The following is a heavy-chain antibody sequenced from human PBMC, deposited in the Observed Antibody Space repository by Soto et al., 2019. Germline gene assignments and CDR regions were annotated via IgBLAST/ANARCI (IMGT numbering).Heavy chain of an antibody. J-gene: IGHJ4*02. CDR3: ARDVDDSSGYYGRFDY. CDR1: GXTFSSYS. V-gene: IGHV3-30-3*01. D-gene: IGHD3-22*01. CDR2: ISYDGSNK. Sequence: GSLRLSCAASGXTFSSYSMHWVRQAPGKGLEWVAVISYDGSNKYYADSVKGRFNISRDNSKNTLYLQMNSLIAEETALYYCARDVDDSSGYYGRFDYWGQGTLGTVSS.